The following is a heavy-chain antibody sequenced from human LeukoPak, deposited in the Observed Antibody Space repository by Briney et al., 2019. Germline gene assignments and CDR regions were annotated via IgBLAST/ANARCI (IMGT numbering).Heavy chain of an antibody. J-gene: IGHJ6*02. D-gene: IGHD2-15*01. CDR3: ASGAAALDYGMDV. V-gene: IGHV3-53*04. Sequence: GGSRRLSCAASGFTVSSNYMSWVRQAPGKGMEWVSVIYSGGSTYYADSVKGRFTISRHNSKNTLYLQMNSLRAEDTAVYYCASGAAALDYGMDVWGQGTTVTVSS. CDR1: GFTVSSNY. CDR2: IYSGGST.